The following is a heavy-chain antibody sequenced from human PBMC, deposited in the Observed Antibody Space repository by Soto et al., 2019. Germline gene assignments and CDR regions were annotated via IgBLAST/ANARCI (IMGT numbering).Heavy chain of an antibody. CDR1: XXIFXXSX. CDR3: AREGVAPYYYYGMDV. CDR2: ISTYNGDT. J-gene: IGHJ6*02. V-gene: IGHV1-18*01. Sequence: ASXKVSCKASXXIFXXSXIXXVXXXXXQGLEWMGWISTYNGDTNYAQTFQGRVTMTTDTSTSTVHMEVRSLRSDDTAVYYCAREGVAPYYYYGMDVWGQGTPVTVS. D-gene: IGHD5-12*01.